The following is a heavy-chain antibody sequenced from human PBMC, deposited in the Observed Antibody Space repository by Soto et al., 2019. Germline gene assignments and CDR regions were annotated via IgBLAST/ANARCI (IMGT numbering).Heavy chain of an antibody. V-gene: IGHV1-69*13. J-gene: IGHJ6*02. D-gene: IGHD3-22*01. CDR1: GGTFSSYA. CDR3: AVDDSSGYAGDNYYYGMDV. CDR2: IIPIFGTA. Sequence: SVKVSCKASGGTFSSYAISWVRQAPGQGLEWMGGIIPIFGTANYAQKFQGRVTITADESTSTAYMELSSLRSEDTAVYYCAVDDSSGYAGDNYYYGMDVWGQGTTVTVSS.